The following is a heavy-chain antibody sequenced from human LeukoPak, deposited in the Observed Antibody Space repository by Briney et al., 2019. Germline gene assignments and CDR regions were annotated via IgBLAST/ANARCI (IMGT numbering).Heavy chain of an antibody. D-gene: IGHD5-12*01. Sequence: SVKVSCXASGGTFSSYAISWVRQAPGQGLVWMGGIIPIFGTANYAQKFQGRVTITTDESTSTAYMELSSLRSEDTAVYYCARVEGDIVATYDAFDIWGQGTTVTVSS. CDR1: GGTFSSYA. V-gene: IGHV1-69*05. J-gene: IGHJ3*02. CDR2: IIPIFGTA. CDR3: ARVEGDIVATYDAFDI.